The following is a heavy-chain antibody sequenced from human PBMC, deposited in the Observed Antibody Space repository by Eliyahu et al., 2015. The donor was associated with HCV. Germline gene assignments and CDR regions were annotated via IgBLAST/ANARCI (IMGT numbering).Heavy chain of an antibody. D-gene: IGHD2-21*02. Sequence: VQLVESGGGLVKPGGSLXLSCAASGFAFTNYXLTWVRQAPGRGLGWXSDINGPGSSVYYGDSVRGRFIVSRDNAKRSVFLQMNNLKVDDAAIYFCAKLAGGSDFYHYMEVWGKGATVTVSS. CDR3: AKLAGGSDFYHYMEV. CDR1: GFAFTNYX. V-gene: IGHV3-11*01. J-gene: IGHJ6*03. CDR2: INGPGSSV.